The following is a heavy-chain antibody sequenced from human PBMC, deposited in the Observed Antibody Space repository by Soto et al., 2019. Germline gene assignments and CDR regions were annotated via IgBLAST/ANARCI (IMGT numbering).Heavy chain of an antibody. CDR3: ASIAASGRGWDV. CDR1: GFTFSSYW. V-gene: IGHV3-7*01. CDR2: IKQDGSEE. Sequence: EVQLVESGGGLVQPGGSLRLSCVDSGFTFSSYWMSWVRQAPVKGLEWVGNIKQDGSEENYADSVKGRFTISRDNAKISMYLQMHSLRVEDTAVYYCASIAASGRGWDVWGQGTTVVVSS. D-gene: IGHD6-13*01. J-gene: IGHJ6*02.